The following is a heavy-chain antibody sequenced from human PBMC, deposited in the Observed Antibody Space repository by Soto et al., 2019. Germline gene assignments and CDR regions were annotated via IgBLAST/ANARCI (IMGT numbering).Heavy chain of an antibody. CDR2: TRNKANSYTT. CDR3: AREGSSSGPDYEY. CDR1: GFTFSDYY. V-gene: IGHV3-72*01. J-gene: IGHJ4*02. Sequence: EVQLVESGGGLVQPGGSLRLSCAASGFTFSDYYINWVRQAPGKGLEWVGRTRNKANSYTTDYAAFVTGRFTISRDDSKNLIYLQMNSLKTEDTAVYYCAREGSSSGPDYEYWGQGTLVTVSS. D-gene: IGHD3-22*01.